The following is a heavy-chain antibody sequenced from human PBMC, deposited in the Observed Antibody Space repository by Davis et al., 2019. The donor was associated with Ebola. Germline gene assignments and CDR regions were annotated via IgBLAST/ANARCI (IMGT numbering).Heavy chain of an antibody. CDR1: GFTFSSYW. V-gene: IGHV3-74*01. CDR2: INSDGSST. D-gene: IGHD3-3*01. Sequence: GESLKISCAASGFTFSSYWMHWVRQAPGKGLVWVSRINSDGSSTSYADSVKGRFTISRDNAKNTLYLQMNSLRAEDTAVYYCARADYDFWSGYYSGFWFDPWGQGTLVTVSS. J-gene: IGHJ5*02. CDR3: ARADYDFWSGYYSGFWFDP.